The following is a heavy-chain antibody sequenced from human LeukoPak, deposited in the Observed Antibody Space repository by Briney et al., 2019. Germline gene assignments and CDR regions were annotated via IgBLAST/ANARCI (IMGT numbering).Heavy chain of an antibody. Sequence: PGGSLRLSCAASGFTFINYGMSWVRQAPGKGLEWVSDISGSGENKYYVDSVKGRFTISRDNFKNSLYLQMNSLRAEDTAVYYCARGSEYSSVFTGRERTKSRLDYWGQGTLVTVSS. CDR1: GFTFINYG. CDR2: ISGSGENK. J-gene: IGHJ4*02. V-gene: IGHV3-23*01. CDR3: ARGSEYSSVFTGRERTKSRLDY. D-gene: IGHD5-18*01.